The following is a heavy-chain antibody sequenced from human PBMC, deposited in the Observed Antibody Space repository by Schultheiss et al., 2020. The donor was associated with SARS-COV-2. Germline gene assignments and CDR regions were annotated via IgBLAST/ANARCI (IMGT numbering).Heavy chain of an antibody. CDR1: GFNLRNYW. CDR3: ARDWDMDV. J-gene: IGHJ6*03. CDR2: ISSSSSYI. V-gene: IGHV3-21*04. D-gene: IGHD3-16*01. Sequence: GGSLRLSCAASGFNLRNYWMDWVRQAPGKGLEWVSSISSSSSYIYYADSVKGRFTISRDNAKNSLYLHINSLRAEDAAVYYCARDWDMDVWGKGTTVTVSS.